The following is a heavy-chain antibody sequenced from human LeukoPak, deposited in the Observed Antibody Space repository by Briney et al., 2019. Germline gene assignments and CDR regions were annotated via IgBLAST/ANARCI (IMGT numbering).Heavy chain of an antibody. CDR2: FDPEDGET. CDR1: GYTLTELS. CDR3: ARVYYYGSGSYWNNWFDP. D-gene: IGHD3-10*01. J-gene: IGHJ5*02. Sequence: ASVKVSCKVSGYTLTELSMHWVRQAPGKGLEWMGGFDPEDGETIYAQKFQGRVTMTEDTSTDTAYMELSSLRSEDAAVYYCARVYYYGSGSYWNNWFDPWGQGTLVTVSS. V-gene: IGHV1-24*01.